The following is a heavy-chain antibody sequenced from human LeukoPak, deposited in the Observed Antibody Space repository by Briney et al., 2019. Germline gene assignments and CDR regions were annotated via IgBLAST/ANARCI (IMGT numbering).Heavy chain of an antibody. D-gene: IGHD3-10*01. V-gene: IGHV3-21*01. J-gene: IGHJ4*02. Sequence: GGSLRLSCAASGFTFSSYSMNWVRQAPGKGLGWVSSISSSSSYIYYADSVKGRFTISRDNAKNSLYLQMNSLRAEDTAVYYCARGGWFGEFNYWGQGTLVTVSS. CDR2: ISSSSSYI. CDR3: ARGGWFGEFNY. CDR1: GFTFSSYS.